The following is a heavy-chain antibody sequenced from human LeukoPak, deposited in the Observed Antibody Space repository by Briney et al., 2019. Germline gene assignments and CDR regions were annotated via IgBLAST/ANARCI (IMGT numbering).Heavy chain of an antibody. CDR2: ISAYNGNT. CDR3: GRDYDYGDY. CDR1: GYTFTSYG. V-gene: IGHV1-18*01. D-gene: IGHD2-2*01. J-gene: IGHJ4*02. Sequence: GASLKVSCKASGYTFTSYGISWVRQAPGQGLEWMGWISAYNGNTNYAQKLQGRVTMTRDMSTSTVYMELSSLRSEDTAVYYCGRDYDYGDYWGQGTLVTVSS.